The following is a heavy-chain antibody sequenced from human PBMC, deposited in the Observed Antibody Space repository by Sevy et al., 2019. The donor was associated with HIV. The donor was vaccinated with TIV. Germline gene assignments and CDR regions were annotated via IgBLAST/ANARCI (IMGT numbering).Heavy chain of an antibody. CDR2: SRGRGVST. V-gene: IGHV3-23*01. D-gene: IGHD3-22*01. CDR1: GCTLNNDA. Sequence: GGSLRRSCAASGCTLNNDAMNWVRQAPGKGLEWVSGSRGRGVSTYYADSVKGRFTISSDNCKNTLYLQMNSLRAEDMAVYYCAKDSYFDNPLFDYWGQGNLVTVPS. CDR3: AKDSYFDNPLFDY. J-gene: IGHJ4*02.